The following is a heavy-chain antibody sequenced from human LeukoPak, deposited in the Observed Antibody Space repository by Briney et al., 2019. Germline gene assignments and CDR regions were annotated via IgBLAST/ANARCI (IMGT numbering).Heavy chain of an antibody. CDR3: AKEKQQLEYMEV. CDR1: GFRFSGYG. D-gene: IGHD6-13*01. Sequence: PGGSLRLSCAASGFRFSGYGMHWVRQAPGKGLEWVALIWHDGSKRYFADSVKGRFTISRDNSKSTLYLQMNSLRVEDTAVYYCAKEKQQLEYMEVWGNGTTVTVSS. CDR2: IWHDGSKR. J-gene: IGHJ6*03. V-gene: IGHV3-33*06.